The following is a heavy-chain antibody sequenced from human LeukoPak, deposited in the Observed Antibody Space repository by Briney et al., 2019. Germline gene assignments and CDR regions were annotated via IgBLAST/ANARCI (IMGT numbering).Heavy chain of an antibody. CDR1: GGSFSGYY. CDR3: ARAVLGCSSTSCSDY. J-gene: IGHJ4*02. D-gene: IGHD2-2*01. V-gene: IGHV4-34*01. CDR2: INHSGST. Sequence: NPSETLSLTCAVYGGSFSGYYWSWIRQPPGKGLEWIGEINHSGSTNYNPSLKSRVTISVDTSKNQFSLKLSSVTAADTAVYYCARAVLGCSSTSCSDYWGQGTLVTVSS.